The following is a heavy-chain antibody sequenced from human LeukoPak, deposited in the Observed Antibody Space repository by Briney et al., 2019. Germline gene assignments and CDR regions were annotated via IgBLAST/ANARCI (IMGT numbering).Heavy chain of an antibody. V-gene: IGHV3-74*01. CDR1: GFTFSTYW. CDR3: AKRGDGGAWYDY. CDR2: ISSDGSNT. J-gene: IGHJ4*02. D-gene: IGHD6-19*01. Sequence: GGSLRLSCAVSGFTFSTYWMDWVRQVPGKGLVWVSRISSDGSNTAYADSVKGRFTISRDNAKNTMYLQMGSLRVEDTAVYYCAKRGDGGAWYDYWGQGTLVIVSS.